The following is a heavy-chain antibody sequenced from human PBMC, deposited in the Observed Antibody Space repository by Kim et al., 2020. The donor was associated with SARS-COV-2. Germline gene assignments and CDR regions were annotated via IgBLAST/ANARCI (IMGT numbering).Heavy chain of an antibody. J-gene: IGHJ4*02. D-gene: IGHD5-12*01. V-gene: IGHV1-46*04. CDR1: GYTFTSYH. CDR3: ARQKKEWREYSGYDANFDY. Sequence: ASVKVSCKASGYTFTSYHMHWVRQAPGQGLEWVGKINPSGGGASYAQKLKGTINMTRDTSTSTVYMELRSLRAADTAVYYYARQKKEWREYSGYDANFDYWGQGTLVTVSS. CDR2: INPSGGGA.